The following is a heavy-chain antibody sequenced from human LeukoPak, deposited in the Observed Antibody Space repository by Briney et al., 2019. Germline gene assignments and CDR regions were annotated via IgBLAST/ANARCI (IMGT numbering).Heavy chain of an antibody. D-gene: IGHD6-19*01. CDR2: INPNSGGT. Sequence: ASVKVSCKASGYTFTGYYMHWVRQAPGQGLELMGWINPNSGGTNYAQKFQGRVTMTRDTSISTAYMELSRLRSDDTAVYYCAREWGIAVAVKGYWGQGTLVTVSS. CDR3: AREWGIAVAVKGY. J-gene: IGHJ4*02. V-gene: IGHV1-2*02. CDR1: GYTFTGYY.